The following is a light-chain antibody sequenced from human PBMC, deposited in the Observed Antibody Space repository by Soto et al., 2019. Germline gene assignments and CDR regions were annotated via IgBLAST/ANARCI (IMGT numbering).Light chain of an antibody. CDR3: QKYNSAPLT. V-gene: IGKV1-27*01. J-gene: IGKJ4*01. CDR2: ATS. Sequence: DVEMTQSPSPLSSSAGDRVTITCRASQGIAPYLGWFQQKPGKVPRLLIYATSTMQSGVPTRFSGSGSGTDFTLTISSLQPEDVAIYYCQKYNSAPLTFGGGTKVEIK. CDR1: QGIAPY.